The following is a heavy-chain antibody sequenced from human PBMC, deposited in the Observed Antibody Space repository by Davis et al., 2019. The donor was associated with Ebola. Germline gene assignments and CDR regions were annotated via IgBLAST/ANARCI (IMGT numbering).Heavy chain of an antibody. V-gene: IGHV5-51*01. D-gene: IGHD6-6*01. CDR1: GYSFTSYW. CDR2: IYPGDSDT. J-gene: IGHJ6*02. CDR3: ARAIAARFDYYYYGMDV. Sequence: GESLKISCKASGYSFTSYWIGWVRQMPGKGLEWMAIIYPGDSDTRYSPSFQGQVTISADNSISTAYLQWSSLKASDTAMYYCARAIAARFDYYYYGMDVWGQGTTVTVSS.